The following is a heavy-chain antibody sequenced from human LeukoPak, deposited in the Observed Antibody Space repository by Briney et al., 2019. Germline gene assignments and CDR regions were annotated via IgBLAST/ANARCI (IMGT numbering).Heavy chain of an antibody. D-gene: IGHD5-18*01. V-gene: IGHV3-66*01. CDR2: INSGGDT. CDR1: GFSVSDKH. J-gene: IGHJ6*02. CDR3: ARVEVDTAMVSDYYYYYGMDV. Sequence: AGGSLRLSCAVSGFSVSDKHMAWVRQAPGKGLKWASVINSGGDTNYADSVKGRFTISRDNAKNSLYLQMNSLRAEDTAVYYCARVEVDTAMVSDYYYYYGMDVWGQGTTVTVSS.